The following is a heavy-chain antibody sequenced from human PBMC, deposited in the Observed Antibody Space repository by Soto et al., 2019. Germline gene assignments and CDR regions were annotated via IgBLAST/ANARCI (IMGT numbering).Heavy chain of an antibody. Sequence: SLLLSFSASGFTFSSYWMHWVRQAPGKGLVWVSRINSDGSSTSYADSVKGRFTISRDNAKNTLYLQMNSLRAEDTAVYYCARDPPGEMRGYSYGYGYFDYWGQGTLVTVS. CDR3: ARDPPGEMRGYSYGYGYFDY. CDR1: GFTFSSYW. J-gene: IGHJ4*02. D-gene: IGHD5-18*01. CDR2: INSDGSST. V-gene: IGHV3-74*01.